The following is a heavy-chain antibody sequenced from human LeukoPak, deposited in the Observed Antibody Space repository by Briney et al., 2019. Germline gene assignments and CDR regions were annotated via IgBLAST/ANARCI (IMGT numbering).Heavy chain of an antibody. CDR3: AREAPYSGYDPFDY. Sequence: GSSVKVSCKASGGTFSSYAISWVRQAPGEGLEWMGGIIPIFGTANYAQKFQGRVTITADESTSTAYMELSSLRSEDTAVYYSAREAPYSGYDPFDYWGQGTLVTVSS. CDR1: GGTFSSYA. CDR2: IIPIFGTA. D-gene: IGHD5-12*01. V-gene: IGHV1-69*01. J-gene: IGHJ4*02.